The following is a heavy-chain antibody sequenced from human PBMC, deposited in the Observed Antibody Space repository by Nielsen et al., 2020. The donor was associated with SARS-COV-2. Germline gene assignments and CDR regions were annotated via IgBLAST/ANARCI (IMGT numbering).Heavy chain of an antibody. CDR3: ARGHYYDSSGYLHYYYGMDV. V-gene: IGHV3-13*01. CDR1: GFTFSSYA. J-gene: IGHJ6*02. D-gene: IGHD3-22*01. CDR2: IGTAGDT. Sequence: GESLKISCAASGFTFSSYAMSWVRQAPGKGLEWVSAIGTAGDTYYPGSVKGRFTISRENAKNSLYLQMNSLRAGDTAVYYCARGHYYDSSGYLHYYYGMDVWGQGTTVTVSS.